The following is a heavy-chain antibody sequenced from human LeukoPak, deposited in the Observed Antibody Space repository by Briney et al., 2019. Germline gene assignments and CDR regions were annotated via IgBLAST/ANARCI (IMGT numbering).Heavy chain of an antibody. CDR3: ARGEGMCFDI. J-gene: IGHJ3*02. Sequence: SETLSLTCTVSGYSISSGYYWGWIRQPPGKGLEWIGSIYHSGSTYYNPSLKSRVTISVDTSKNQFSLKLSSVTAADTAVYYCARGEGMCFDIWGQGTMVTVSS. CDR2: IYHSGST. V-gene: IGHV4-38-2*02. CDR1: GYSISSGYY. D-gene: IGHD3-10*01.